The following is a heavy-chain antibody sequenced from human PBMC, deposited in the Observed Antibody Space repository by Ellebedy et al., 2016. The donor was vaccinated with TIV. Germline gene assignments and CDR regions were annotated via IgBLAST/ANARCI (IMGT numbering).Heavy chain of an antibody. Sequence: GESLKTSCAASGFTVSGDYMSWVRQAPGKGLEWVSIMDAGGNTHYPDPVKGRFTVSRDNSKNTLYLQMNSLRAEDTAVYYWAGGTYWGQGTLVTVSS. V-gene: IGHV3-53*01. CDR1: GFTVSGDY. CDR2: MDAGGNT. CDR3: AGGTY. J-gene: IGHJ4*02.